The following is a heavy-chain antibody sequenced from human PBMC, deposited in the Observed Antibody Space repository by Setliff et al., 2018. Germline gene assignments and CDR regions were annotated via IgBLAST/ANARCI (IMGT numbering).Heavy chain of an antibody. CDR1: GGSISSSSYY. D-gene: IGHD3-3*01. V-gene: IGHV4-39*07. CDR2: IYYSGST. J-gene: IGHJ4*02. CDR3: ARRETYYNFWSGYYAY. Sequence: SETLSLTCTVSGGSISSSSYYWGWIRQPPGKGLEWIGSIYYSGSTYYNPSLKSRVTISVDTSKNQFSLKLSSVTAADTAVYYCARRETYYNFWSGYYAYWGLGTLVTVSS.